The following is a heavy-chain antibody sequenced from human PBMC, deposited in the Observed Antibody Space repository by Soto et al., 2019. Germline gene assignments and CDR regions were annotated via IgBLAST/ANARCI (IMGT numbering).Heavy chain of an antibody. D-gene: IGHD2-2*01. Sequence: EVQLVESGGGLVQPGGSLRLSCSASRVAFVNSWMTCIRQAPGKGLVWVANMNQYGSEKDYVDSVKALFTISRDNAKHSPHLQMSSLVAEDTAVYQCANDYQCHFGYWFRGTLV. V-gene: IGHV3-7*01. CDR1: RVAFVNSW. CDR3: ANDYQCHFGY. J-gene: IGHJ4*02. CDR2: MNQYGSEK.